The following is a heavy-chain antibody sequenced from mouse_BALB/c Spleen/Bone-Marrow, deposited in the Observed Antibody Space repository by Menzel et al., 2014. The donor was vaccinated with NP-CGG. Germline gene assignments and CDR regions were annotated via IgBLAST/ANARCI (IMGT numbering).Heavy chain of an antibody. CDR2: INNNGGST. D-gene: IGHD1-1*01. CDR3: ARVYGWYFDV. CDR1: GFTFSSYG. V-gene: IGHV5-6-3*01. Sequence: DVQLVESGGGLVQPGGSLKLSCVASGFTFSSYGMSWVRQTPDKRLALVATINNNGGSTYYPDSVKGQFTISRDNAKNTLYLQMSSLKSEDTAMYYCARVYGWYFDVWGAGTTVTVSS. J-gene: IGHJ1*01.